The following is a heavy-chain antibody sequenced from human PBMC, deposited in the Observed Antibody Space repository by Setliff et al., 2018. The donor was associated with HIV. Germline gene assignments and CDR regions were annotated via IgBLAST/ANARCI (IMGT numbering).Heavy chain of an antibody. CDR2: VYWNGNNL. D-gene: IGHD3-22*01. J-gene: IGHJ4*02. V-gene: IGHV3-9*01. CDR3: AKGSPRYDSRGHPDS. Sequence: SLRLSCAASGFTFDEYAMHWVRQAPGKGLEWVSGVYWNGNNLGYAESVQGRFIISRDNAKKSLYLQMNSLRVEDTALYYCAKGSPRYDSRGHPDSWGQGTLVTVSS. CDR1: GFTFDEYA.